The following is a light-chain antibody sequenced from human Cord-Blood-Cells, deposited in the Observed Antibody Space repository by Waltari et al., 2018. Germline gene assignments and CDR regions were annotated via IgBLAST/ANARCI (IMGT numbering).Light chain of an antibody. J-gene: IGKJ1*01. V-gene: IGKV3-11*01. CDR1: QSVSSY. CDR3: QQRSNWPPT. CDR2: DAC. Sequence: EIVLTQSPATLSLSPGERATLFCRASQSVSSYLAWYQQKPGQAPRLLIYDACNRATGIPARFSGSGSGTDFTLTISSLEPEDLAVYYCQQRSNWPPTFGQGTKVEIK.